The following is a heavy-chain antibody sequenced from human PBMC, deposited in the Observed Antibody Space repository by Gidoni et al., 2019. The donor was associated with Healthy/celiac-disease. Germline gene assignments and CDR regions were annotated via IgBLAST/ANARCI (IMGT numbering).Heavy chain of an antibody. J-gene: IGHJ6*02. CDR3: AKADLNGMDV. CDR2: ISGNSGSV. CDR1: GFTFADYA. Sequence: EVQLVESGGGLVQPGRSLRLSCAASGFTFADYAMPWVRQAPGKGLEWVSGISGNSGSVGYADSVKCRFTSSRDNAKNSLYLQMNSLRAEDTALYYCAKADLNGMDVWGQGTTVTVSS. V-gene: IGHV3-9*01.